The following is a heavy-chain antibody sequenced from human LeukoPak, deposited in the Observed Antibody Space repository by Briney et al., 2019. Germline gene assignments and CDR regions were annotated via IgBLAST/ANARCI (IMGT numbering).Heavy chain of an antibody. Sequence: GGSLRLSCAASGFTFSSYGMHWVRQAPGNGLEWVAVISYDGSNKYYADSVKGRFTISRDNSKNTLYLQMNSLRAEDTAVYYCAKGSGGEQWLVPPYYFDYWGQGTLVTVSS. CDR1: GFTFSSYG. J-gene: IGHJ4*02. CDR2: ISYDGSNK. D-gene: IGHD6-19*01. V-gene: IGHV3-30*18. CDR3: AKGSGGEQWLVPPYYFDY.